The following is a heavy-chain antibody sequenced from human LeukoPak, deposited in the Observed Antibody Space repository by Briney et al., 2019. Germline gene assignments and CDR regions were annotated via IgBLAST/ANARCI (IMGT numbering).Heavy chain of an antibody. D-gene: IGHD3-22*01. Sequence: ASVKVSCKASGYTFTGYYMHWVRQAPGQGLEWMGRINPKSGGTNYAQKFQGRVTMTRDTSISTAYMELSRLRSDDTAVYYCAVMTYYYDSSGCLFDYWGQGTLVTVSS. J-gene: IGHJ4*02. CDR3: AVMTYYYDSSGCLFDY. CDR2: INPKSGGT. CDR1: GYTFTGYY. V-gene: IGHV1-2*06.